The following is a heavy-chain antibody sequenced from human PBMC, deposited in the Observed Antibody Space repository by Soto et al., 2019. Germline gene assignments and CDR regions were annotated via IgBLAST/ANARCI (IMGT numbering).Heavy chain of an antibody. CDR3: ARDRSMVVVVPGY. V-gene: IGHV3-30-3*01. J-gene: IGHJ4*02. Sequence: QVHLVESGGGVVQPGRSLRLSCAASGFTFSSYAMHWVRQAPGKGLEWVAHISHDGSNNYYADSVKGRFTISRDNSKNMAYLQMNSLSVDDTAVYYCARDRSMVVVVPGYWGQGTLVTVSS. CDR2: ISHDGSNN. CDR1: GFTFSSYA. D-gene: IGHD2-2*01.